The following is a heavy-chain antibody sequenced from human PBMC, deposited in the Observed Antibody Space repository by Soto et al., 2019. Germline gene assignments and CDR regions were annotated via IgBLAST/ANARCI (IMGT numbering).Heavy chain of an antibody. D-gene: IGHD5-18*01. Sequence: SVKVSCKASGGTFSSYAISWVRQAPGQGLEWMGGIIPIFGTANYAQKFQGRVTITADESTSTAYMELSSLRSEDTAVYYCARSEAAMDYFDYCGQGTMVTVYS. CDR3: ARSEAAMDYFDY. CDR2: IIPIFGTA. J-gene: IGHJ4*02. CDR1: GGTFSSYA. V-gene: IGHV1-69*13.